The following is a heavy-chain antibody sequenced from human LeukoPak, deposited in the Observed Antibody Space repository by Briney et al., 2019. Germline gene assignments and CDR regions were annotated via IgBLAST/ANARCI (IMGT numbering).Heavy chain of an antibody. Sequence: PGGSLRLSCAASGFTVSSNYMTWVRQAPGKGLEWVSLIYSGDSTYYADSVKGRFTMFRDNSKNTLYIQMNSLRVEDTAVYYCARDGRWLQLAPDAFDIWGQGTMVTVSS. V-gene: IGHV3-66*01. CDR1: GFTVSSNY. CDR2: IYSGDST. D-gene: IGHD5-24*01. CDR3: ARDGRWLQLAPDAFDI. J-gene: IGHJ3*02.